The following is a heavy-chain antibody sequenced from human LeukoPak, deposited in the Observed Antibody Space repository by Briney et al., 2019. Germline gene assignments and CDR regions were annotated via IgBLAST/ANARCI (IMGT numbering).Heavy chain of an antibody. J-gene: IGHJ4*02. CDR2: IYHSGST. CDR3: ARGAFYGGNFDY. Sequence: SETLSLTCAVSGVSISSGGYSWSWIRQPPGKGLEWIGYIYHSGSTYYNPSLKSRVTISVDRSKNQFSLKLSSVTAADTAVYYCARGAFYGGNFDYWGQGTLVTVSS. CDR1: GVSISSGGYS. D-gene: IGHD4-23*01. V-gene: IGHV4-30-2*01.